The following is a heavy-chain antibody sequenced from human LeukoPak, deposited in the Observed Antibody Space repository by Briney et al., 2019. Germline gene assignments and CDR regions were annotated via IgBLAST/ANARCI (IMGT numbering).Heavy chain of an antibody. CDR3: AREDGGYFPHFDY. V-gene: IGHV1-46*01. CDR1: GYTFTSYY. CDR2: INPSGGST. Sequence: GASVKVSCKASGYTFTSYYMHWVRQAPGQGLEWMGIINPSGGSTSYAQKFQGRVTITADESTSTAYMELSSLRSEDTAVYYCAREDGGYFPHFDYWGQGTLVTVSS. J-gene: IGHJ4*02. D-gene: IGHD4-17*01.